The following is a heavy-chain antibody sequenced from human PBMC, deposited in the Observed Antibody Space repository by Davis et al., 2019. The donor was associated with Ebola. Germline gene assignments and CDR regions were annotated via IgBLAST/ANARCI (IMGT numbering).Heavy chain of an antibody. CDR1: GFSFSTYS. D-gene: IGHD6-6*01. Sequence: GESLKISCVASGFSFSTYSMNWVRQAPGKGLEWVSFISSSSAAIYYADSVKGRFTISRDNAKNSLYLQMNSLRAEDTAVYYCARVGRTAARDYWGQGTLVTVSS. J-gene: IGHJ4*02. V-gene: IGHV3-48*04. CDR3: ARVGRTAARDY. CDR2: ISSSSAAI.